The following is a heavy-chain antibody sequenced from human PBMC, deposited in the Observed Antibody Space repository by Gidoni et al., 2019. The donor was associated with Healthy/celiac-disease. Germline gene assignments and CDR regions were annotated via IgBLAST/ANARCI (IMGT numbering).Heavy chain of an antibody. CDR3: ARGGSYYAYYFDY. D-gene: IGHD1-26*01. V-gene: IGHV3-21*01. CDR2: ISSSSSYI. J-gene: IGHJ4*02. Sequence: EVQLVESGGGLVKPGGSLRLSCAASGFTFSSYSMNWVRQAPGKGLEWVSSISSSSSYIYYADSVKGRFTISRDNAKNSLYLQMNSLRAEDTAVYYCARGGSYYAYYFDYWGQGTLVTVSS. CDR1: GFTFSSYS.